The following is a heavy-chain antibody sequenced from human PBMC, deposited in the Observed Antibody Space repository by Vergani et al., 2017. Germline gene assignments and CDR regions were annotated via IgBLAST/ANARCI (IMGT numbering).Heavy chain of an antibody. J-gene: IGHJ4*02. Sequence: QVQLQESGPGLVKPSETLSLTCAVSGYSISSGYYWGWIRQPPGKGLEWIGSIYHSGSTYYNPSLKSLVTISVDTSKNQFSLKLRSVTAADTAVYYCARHRDWMVYAPFDYWGQGTLVTVSS. CDR3: ARHRDWMVYAPFDY. CDR2: IYHSGST. CDR1: GYSISSGYY. D-gene: IGHD2-8*01. V-gene: IGHV4-38-2*01.